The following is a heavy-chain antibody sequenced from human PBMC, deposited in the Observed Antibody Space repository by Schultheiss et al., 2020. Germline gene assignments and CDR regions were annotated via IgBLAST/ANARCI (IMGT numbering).Heavy chain of an antibody. CDR2: IWYDGSNK. J-gene: IGHJ6*03. Sequence: GGSLRLSCAASGFTFSSYGMHWVRQAPGKGLEWVAVIWYDGSNKYYADSVKGRFTISRDNSKNTLYLQMNSLRAEDTAVYYCARDRRVGYCSSTSCGNYYYYMDVWGKGTTVNVYS. CDR1: GFTFSSYG. D-gene: IGHD2-2*03. V-gene: IGHV3-33*01. CDR3: ARDRRVGYCSSTSCGNYYYYMDV.